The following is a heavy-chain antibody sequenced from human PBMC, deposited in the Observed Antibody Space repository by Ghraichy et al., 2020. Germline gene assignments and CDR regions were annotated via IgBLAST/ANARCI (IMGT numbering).Heavy chain of an antibody. D-gene: IGHD5-24*01. V-gene: IGHV3-49*03. CDR3: TRGGGGRWLQFRPFDY. J-gene: IGHJ4*02. CDR2: IRSKAYGGTT. CDR1: GFTFGDYA. Sequence: GGSLRLSCTASGFTFGDYAMSWFRQAPGKGLEWVGFIRSKAYGGTTEYAASVKGRFTISRDDSKSIAYLQMNSLKTEDTAVYYCTRGGGGRWLQFRPFDYWGQGTLVTVSS.